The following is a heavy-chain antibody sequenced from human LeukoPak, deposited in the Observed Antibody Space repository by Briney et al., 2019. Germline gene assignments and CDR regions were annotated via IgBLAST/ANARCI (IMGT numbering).Heavy chain of an antibody. V-gene: IGHV3-30*03. D-gene: IGHD2-21*02. Sequence: PGGSLRLSCAASGFTFSSYGMHWVRQAPGKGLEWVAVISSDGSNKSYADSVKGRFTISRDNSKSTLYLHLNIPRPEDTAVYYCTRSVVTTADFDYWGQGTLVTVSS. CDR1: GFTFSSYG. CDR3: TRSVVTTADFDY. J-gene: IGHJ4*02. CDR2: ISSDGSNK.